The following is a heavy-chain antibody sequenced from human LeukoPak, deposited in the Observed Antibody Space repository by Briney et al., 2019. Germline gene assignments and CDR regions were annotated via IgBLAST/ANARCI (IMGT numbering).Heavy chain of an antibody. CDR3: ARDWRGITMIVVDNDAFDI. D-gene: IGHD3-22*01. CDR2: INPSGGST. CDR1: GGTFSSYA. J-gene: IGHJ3*02. V-gene: IGHV1-46*01. Sequence: ASVKVSCKASGGTFSSYAISWVRQAPGQGLEWMGIINPSGGSTSYAQKFQGRVTMTRDTSTSTVYMELSSLRSEDTAVYYCARDWRGITMIVVDNDAFDIWGQGTMVTVSS.